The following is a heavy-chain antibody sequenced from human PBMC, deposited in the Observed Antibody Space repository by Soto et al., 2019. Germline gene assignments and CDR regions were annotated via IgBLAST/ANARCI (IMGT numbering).Heavy chain of an antibody. D-gene: IGHD5-18*01. CDR2: INGDGTKI. Sequence: PGESLKISCAASGFTFSIYWMHWVRQVPGKGLMWVSHINGDGTKISYADSVKGRFTISRDNANSTLYLEMTSLTVDDTAVYFCARDSIVYSYGYGAWGQGTRVTVSS. CDR1: GFTFSIYW. J-gene: IGHJ4*02. CDR3: ARDSIVYSYGYGA. V-gene: IGHV3-74*01.